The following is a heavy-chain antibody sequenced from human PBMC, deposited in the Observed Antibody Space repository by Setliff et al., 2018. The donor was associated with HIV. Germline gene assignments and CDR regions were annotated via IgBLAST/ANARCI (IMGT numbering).Heavy chain of an antibody. D-gene: IGHD7-27*01. CDR2: ITCGSTYV. Sequence: GGSLRLSCAASGFTFTDYTMNWVRRAPGKGLEWVSSITCGSTYVNYADSVKGRFSISRDNSKNSLYLQMISLRAEDTALYYCARQGNWEFDYWGQGTQVTVSS. V-gene: IGHV3-21*01. CDR1: GFTFTDYT. J-gene: IGHJ4*02. CDR3: ARQGNWEFDY.